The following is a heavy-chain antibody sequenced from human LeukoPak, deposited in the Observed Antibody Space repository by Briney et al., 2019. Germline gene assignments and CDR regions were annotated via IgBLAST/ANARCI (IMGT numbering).Heavy chain of an antibody. V-gene: IGHV3-23*01. Sequence: GGSLRLSCAASGFTFSSDAMSWGRQAPGKGLEWGSGISVSGGGTYYADSLKGRSTISRNNSKTRLYLQMNSLRAEHTAVYYCAKHLVVVTATYYFDNWGQGTLVTVSS. CDR1: GFTFSSDA. J-gene: IGHJ4*02. D-gene: IGHD2-21*02. CDR2: ISVSGGGT. CDR3: AKHLVVVTATYYFDN.